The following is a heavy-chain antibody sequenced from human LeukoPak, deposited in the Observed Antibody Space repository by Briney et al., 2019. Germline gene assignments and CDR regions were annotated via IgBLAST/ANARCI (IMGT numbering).Heavy chain of an antibody. V-gene: IGHV4-30-2*01. CDR1: GGSISSGGYS. D-gene: IGHD3-22*01. CDR2: IYHSGST. J-gene: IGHJ4*02. Sequence: SSETLSLTCAVSGGSISSGGYSWSWIRQPPGKGLEWIGYIYHSGSTYYNPSLKSRVTISVDRSKNQFSLKLSSVTAADTAVYYCANYYDSSGYYLTWGQGILVTVSS. CDR3: ANYYDSSGYYLT.